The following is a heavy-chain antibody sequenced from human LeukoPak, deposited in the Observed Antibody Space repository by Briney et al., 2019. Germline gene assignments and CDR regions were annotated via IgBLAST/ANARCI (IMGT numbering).Heavy chain of an antibody. CDR2: MAYDGSKT. J-gene: IGHJ4*02. V-gene: IGHV3-30*18. Sequence: GGSLRLSCAVSGFSFSSYAVHWVRQAPGKGLEWVAVMAYDGSKTYYADSVKGRFTISGDKSKNTLYLQMNSLRAEDTAVYYCAKQNSYGFGGYFDYWGQGTLVTVSS. CDR1: GFSFSSYA. D-gene: IGHD3-10*01. CDR3: AKQNSYGFGGYFDY.